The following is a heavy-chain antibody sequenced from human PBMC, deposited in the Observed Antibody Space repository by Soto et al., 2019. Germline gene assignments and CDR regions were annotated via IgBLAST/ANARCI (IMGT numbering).Heavy chain of an antibody. Sequence: PGGSLRLSCAGAGFTFSSYSVPWVRQVPGKGLVWASRINPDGRRTNYADSVKGRFTISRDNAKNTVYLQMNSLRAEDTAVYYCARELGGGDTYWGLGTLVTVSS. CDR1: GFTFSSYS. V-gene: IGHV3-74*01. CDR3: ARELGGGDTY. D-gene: IGHD2-15*01. CDR2: INPDGRRT. J-gene: IGHJ4*02.